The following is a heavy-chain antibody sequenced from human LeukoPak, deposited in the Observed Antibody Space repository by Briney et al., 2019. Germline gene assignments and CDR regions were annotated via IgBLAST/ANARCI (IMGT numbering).Heavy chain of an antibody. CDR2: ISYDGTNK. Sequence: GGSLRLSCAASGFTFSSYAMHWVRQAPGKGLEWVALISYDGTNKYYADSVKGRFTTSRDNSKNTLYLHMNSLRAEDTTVYYCAKDGWPKLRPFDYWGQGTLVTVSS. D-gene: IGHD3-3*01. J-gene: IGHJ4*02. CDR1: GFTFSSYA. V-gene: IGHV3-30*18. CDR3: AKDGWPKLRPFDY.